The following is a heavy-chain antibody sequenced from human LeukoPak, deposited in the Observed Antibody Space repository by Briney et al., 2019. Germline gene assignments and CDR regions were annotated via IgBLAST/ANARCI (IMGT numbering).Heavy chain of an antibody. CDR2: ISAYNSNS. D-gene: IGHD3-3*01. V-gene: IGHV1-18*01. Sequence: ASVNVSCKASGYTFTSYGISWVRQAPGQGREWMGWISAYNSNSNYAQKLQGRVTMTTDTSTSTAYMELRSLRSDDTAVYYCARLAPPDSWGGYSNFDYWGQGTLVTVSS. J-gene: IGHJ4*02. CDR1: GYTFTSYG. CDR3: ARLAPPDSWGGYSNFDY.